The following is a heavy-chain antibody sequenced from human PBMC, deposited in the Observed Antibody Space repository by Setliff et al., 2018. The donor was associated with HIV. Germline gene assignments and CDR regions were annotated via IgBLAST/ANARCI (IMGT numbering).Heavy chain of an antibody. CDR3: ARPRRVRSRAWYWFDI. V-gene: IGHV4-39*07. Sequence: TSETLSLTCTVSGGSINTGSYYWGWIRQPPGKGLESIGTIYYSGSIYYNPSLQSRVTISVDSSKNQFSLNLFSVTAADTAVYYCARPRRVRSRAWYWFDIWGQGTLVTVSS. D-gene: IGHD6-19*01. CDR2: IYYSGSI. J-gene: IGHJ5*02. CDR1: GGSINTGSYY.